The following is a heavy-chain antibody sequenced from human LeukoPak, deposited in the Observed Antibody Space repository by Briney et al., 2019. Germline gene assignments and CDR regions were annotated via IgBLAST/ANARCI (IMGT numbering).Heavy chain of an antibody. J-gene: IGHJ4*02. V-gene: IGHV7-4-1*02. Sequence: ASVKVSCKASGYTFTGYYMHWVRQAPGQGLEWMGWINTNTGNPTYAQGFTGRFVFSLDTSVSTAYLQISSLKAEDTAVYYCARLAFYSSSSDFDYWGQGTLVTVSS. CDR3: ARLAFYSSSSDFDY. CDR2: INTNTGNP. D-gene: IGHD6-6*01. CDR1: GYTFTGYY.